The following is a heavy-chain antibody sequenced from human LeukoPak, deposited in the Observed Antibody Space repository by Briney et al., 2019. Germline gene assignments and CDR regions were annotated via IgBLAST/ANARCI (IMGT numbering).Heavy chain of an antibody. CDR2: ISSSSSFI. D-gene: IGHD2-15*01. J-gene: IGHJ6*03. Sequence: PGGSLRLSCAGSGFNFSSYSMSWVRQAPWKGLEFVSSISSSSSFIYYADSVKGRFTISRDNAKNSLYLQMNSLRAEDTAVYYCAREGRKSRGIDIVRKKERGYYCMDVWGKGTTVTVSS. CDR1: GFNFSSYS. CDR3: AREGRKSRGIDIVRKKERGYYCMDV. V-gene: IGHV3-21*01.